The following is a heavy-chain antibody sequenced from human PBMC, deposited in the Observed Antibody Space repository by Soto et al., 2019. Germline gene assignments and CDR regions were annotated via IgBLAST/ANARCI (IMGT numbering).Heavy chain of an antibody. J-gene: IGHJ5*02. Sequence: QVQLVQSGAEVKKPGASVKVSCKASGYTFTNYGITWVRQAPVQGLEWMGWISAYNGNIKYAPKFQGRVPMTTDTSATTAYIDLRGLGSNDTAVYYYARVPITGRARDQHNWRAPWGQGTLVIVSS. V-gene: IGHV1-18*01. CDR1: GYTFTNYG. CDR2: ISAYNGNI. CDR3: ARVPITGRARDQHNWRAP. D-gene: IGHD2-15*01.